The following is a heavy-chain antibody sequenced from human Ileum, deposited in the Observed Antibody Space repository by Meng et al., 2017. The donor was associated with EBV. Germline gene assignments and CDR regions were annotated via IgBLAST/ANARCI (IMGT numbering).Heavy chain of an antibody. Sequence: EELEEPCPGLGEPLGDRPLTVPASGCSSSSINWWIWVPQPPGKGLEWIGEIYHSGSTNYNPSLKSRVSISVDKSKNQFSLKLSSVTAADTXVYYCARADKVRFDYWGQGTLVTVSS. CDR3: ARADKVRFDY. CDR2: IYHSGST. J-gene: IGHJ4*02. V-gene: IGHV4-4*02. CDR1: GCSSSSINW.